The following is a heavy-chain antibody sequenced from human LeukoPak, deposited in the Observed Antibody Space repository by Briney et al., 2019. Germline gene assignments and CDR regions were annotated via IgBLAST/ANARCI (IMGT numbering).Heavy chain of an antibody. D-gene: IGHD3-22*01. CDR3: ARSRPGAFYYDSSGYYLTAADLDY. V-gene: IGHV4-34*01. J-gene: IGHJ4*02. CDR1: GGSFSGYY. Sequence: PSETPSLTCAVYGGSFSGYYWSWIRQPPGKGLEWIGEINHSGSTNYNPSLKSRVTISVDTSKNQFSLKLSSVTAADTAVYYCARSRPGAFYYDSSGYYLTAADLDYWGQGTLVTVSS. CDR2: INHSGST.